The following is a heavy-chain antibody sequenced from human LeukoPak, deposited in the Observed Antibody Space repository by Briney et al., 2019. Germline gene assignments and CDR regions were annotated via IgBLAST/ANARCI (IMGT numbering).Heavy chain of an antibody. CDR1: GVSISSTDYY. J-gene: IGHJ4*02. D-gene: IGHD5-18*01. Sequence: NPSETLSLTCIVSGVSISSTDYYWGWIRQPPGKGLEWIGSIYYSGSTYDNPSLKSRVTMSIDRSKNQFSLKLSSVTAADTAVYYCARASGYLFDYWGQGTLVTVSS. CDR3: ARASGYLFDY. CDR2: IYYSGST. V-gene: IGHV4-39*07.